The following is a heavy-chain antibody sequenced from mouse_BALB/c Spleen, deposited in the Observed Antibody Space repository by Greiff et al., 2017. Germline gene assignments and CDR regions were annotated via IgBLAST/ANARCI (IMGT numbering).Heavy chain of an antibody. J-gene: IGHJ1*01. Sequence: EVMLVESGGGLVKPGGSLKLSCAASGFTFSSYAMSWVRQTPEKRLEWVATISSGGSYTYYPDSVKGRFTISRDNAKNTLYLQMSSLRSEDTAMYYCARNYGSNYWYFDVWGAGTTVTVSS. CDR1: GFTFSSYA. CDR2: ISSGGSYT. D-gene: IGHD1-1*01. CDR3: ARNYGSNYWYFDV. V-gene: IGHV5-9-1*01.